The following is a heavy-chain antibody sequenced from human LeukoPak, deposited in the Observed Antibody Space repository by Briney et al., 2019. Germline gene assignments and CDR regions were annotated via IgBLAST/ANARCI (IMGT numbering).Heavy chain of an antibody. J-gene: IGHJ1*01. V-gene: IGHV3-33*06. Sequence: GRSLRLSCAASGFSFSTYGMFWVRQAPGKGLEWVGVVSYDGSKQYYADSVKGRFTISRDNSKSTLYLQMDSLRAEDTAVYYCAKGEFWTGIGEFFLYWGQGTLVTVSS. CDR2: VSYDGSKQ. D-gene: IGHD3/OR15-3a*01. CDR1: GFSFSTYG. CDR3: AKGEFWTGIGEFFLY.